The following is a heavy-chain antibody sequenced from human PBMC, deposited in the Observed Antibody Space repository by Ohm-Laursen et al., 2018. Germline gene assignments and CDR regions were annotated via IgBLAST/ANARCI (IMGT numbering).Heavy chain of an antibody. CDR2: INPNSGGT. Sequence: SVKVSCKASGYTFTGFYMHWVRQAPGQGLEWMGWINPNSGGTNYAQRFQGRVTMTRDTSVSTAYMELSRLRSDDTAVYYCARNAAFDIWGQGTMVTISS. J-gene: IGHJ3*02. CDR3: ARNAAFDI. CDR1: GYTFTGFY. V-gene: IGHV1-2*02.